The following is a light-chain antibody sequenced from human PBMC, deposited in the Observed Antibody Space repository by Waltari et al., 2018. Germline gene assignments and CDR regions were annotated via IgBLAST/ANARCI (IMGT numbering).Light chain of an antibody. J-gene: IGKJ1*01. CDR2: SAS. Sequence: DIQMTQSPSSLSGSVGDRVTTTCRASQSISTYLYWYQQKPGKAPKLLISSASSLQSGVPSRFSGSGSGTDFTLTISSLQPEDFATYYCQQSYSSPQTFGQGTKVEIK. CDR1: QSISTY. V-gene: IGKV1-39*01. CDR3: QQSYSSPQT.